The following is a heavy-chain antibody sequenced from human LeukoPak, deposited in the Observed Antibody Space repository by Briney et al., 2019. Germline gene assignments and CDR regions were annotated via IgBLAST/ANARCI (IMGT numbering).Heavy chain of an antibody. V-gene: IGHV3-21*01. CDR3: ARDLSGRRLETTLDY. Sequence: PGGSLRLSCAASGFTFSSYSMTWVRQAPGKGLEWVSTIRSSSAEMYYQTTLKGRFTISGDDAKNSLYLQMNSLRAEDTAVYYCARDLSGRRLETTLDYWGQGTLVTVSS. D-gene: IGHD1-26*01. CDR2: IRSSSAEM. CDR1: GFTFSSYS. J-gene: IGHJ4*02.